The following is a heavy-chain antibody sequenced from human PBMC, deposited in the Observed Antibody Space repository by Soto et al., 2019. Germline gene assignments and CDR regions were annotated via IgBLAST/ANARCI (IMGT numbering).Heavy chain of an antibody. J-gene: IGHJ4*02. CDR2: IIPILGIA. CDR3: AGSEGVVVQASVDY. Sequence: QVQLVQSGAEVKKPGSSVKVSCKASGGTFSSYTISWVRQAPGQGLEWMGRIIPILGIANYAQKFQGRVTITADKSTSTACMELSSLRSEDTAVYYGAGSEGVVVQASVDYCGQGTLVTVSS. CDR1: GGTFSSYT. D-gene: IGHD2-2*01. V-gene: IGHV1-69*02.